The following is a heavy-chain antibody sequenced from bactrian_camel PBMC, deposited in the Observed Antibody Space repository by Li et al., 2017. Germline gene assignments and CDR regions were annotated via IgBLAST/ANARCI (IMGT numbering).Heavy chain of an antibody. D-gene: IGHD7*01. CDR1: GFPFSSFW. V-gene: IGHV3S1*01. CDR3: AHGGENWYAN. CDR2: IAGGGLT. J-gene: IGHJ4*01. Sequence: HVQLVESGGGLVQPGGSLRLSCAASGFPFSSFWMYWVRQAPGKGLEWVSGIAGGGLTYYADSVKGRFTISRDNAKNTLALQLNSLKSEDTAIYYCAHGGENWYANCGQGTQVTVS.